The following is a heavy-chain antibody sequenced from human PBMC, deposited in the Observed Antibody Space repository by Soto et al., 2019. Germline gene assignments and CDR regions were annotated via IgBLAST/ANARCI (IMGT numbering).Heavy chain of an antibody. CDR2: IYTRGRN. J-gene: IGHJ4*02. Sequence: SQTLSLTCTLSAGSISNNYWSWIRQPAGNALASTRRIYTRGRNNYNPSLRSRVTISVGTLKNWFAPKVSAWTPAYTAVYYCARDPVSAAVHFDYWGQGTLVTVSS. V-gene: IGHV4-4*07. D-gene: IGHD6-13*01. CDR1: AGSISNNY. CDR3: ARDPVSAAVHFDY.